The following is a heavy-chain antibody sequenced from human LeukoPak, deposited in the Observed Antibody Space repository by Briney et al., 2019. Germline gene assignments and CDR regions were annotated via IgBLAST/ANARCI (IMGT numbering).Heavy chain of an antibody. J-gene: IGHJ5*02. CDR2: IYTSGST. CDR3: AAPLPPLGFDP. V-gene: IGHV4-4*07. CDR1: GGSISSYY. Sequence: PSETLSLTCTVSGGSISSYYWSWIRQPAGKGLEWIGRIYTSGSTNYNPSLKSRVTMSVDTSKNQFSLKLSSVTAADTAVYCCAAPLPPLGFDPWGQGTLVTVSS.